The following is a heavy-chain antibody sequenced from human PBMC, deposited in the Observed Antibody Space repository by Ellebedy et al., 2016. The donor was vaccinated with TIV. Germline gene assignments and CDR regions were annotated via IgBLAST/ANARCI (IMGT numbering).Heavy chain of an antibody. CDR1: RFTVSTNY. D-gene: IGHD5-24*01. J-gene: IGHJ4*02. CDR3: AKSRDGHYHGLF. Sequence: PGGSLRLSCAASRFTVSTNYITWVRQAPGKGLEWVAVIWYDGDNKHYADSVKGRFTISRDNSKNTLYLQMNSLGAEDTAVYYCAKSRDGHYHGLFWGQGTLVTVSS. CDR2: IWYDGDNK. V-gene: IGHV3-33*06.